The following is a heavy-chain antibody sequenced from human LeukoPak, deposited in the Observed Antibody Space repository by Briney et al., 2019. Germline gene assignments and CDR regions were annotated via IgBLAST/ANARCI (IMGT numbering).Heavy chain of an antibody. CDR1: GNTFTDYC. CDR2: INPKSGGT. V-gene: IGHV1-2*02. Sequence: ASVKVSCKTSGNTFTDYCVHWVRQAPGQGLEWMGWINPKSGGTIYAQKFQGRVTVTRDTSISTAYMELSSLTCDDTALYYCARDGGEGKVGAFTGIGYWGQGTLVTVSS. D-gene: IGHD1-26*01. J-gene: IGHJ4*02. CDR3: ARDGGEGKVGAFTGIGY.